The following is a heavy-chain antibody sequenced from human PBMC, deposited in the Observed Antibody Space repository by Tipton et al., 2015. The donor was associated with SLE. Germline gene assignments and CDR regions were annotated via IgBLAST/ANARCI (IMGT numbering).Heavy chain of an antibody. V-gene: IGHV3-48*03. CDR2: ISSTGTNL. CDR1: GFTFSDYE. D-gene: IGHD6-19*01. CDR3: ATRQGSGWYQSFDY. Sequence: SLRLSCAASGFTFSDYEMNWVRQAPGKGLEWVSYISSTGTNLYYADSVKGRFTTSRDNAKNSVFLQMNSLRADDTAMYYCATRQGSGWYQSFDYWGQGSLVTVSS. J-gene: IGHJ4*02.